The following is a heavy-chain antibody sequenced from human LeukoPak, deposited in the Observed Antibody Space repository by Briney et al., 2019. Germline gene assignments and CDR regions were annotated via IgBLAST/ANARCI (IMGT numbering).Heavy chain of an antibody. Sequence: GGSLRLSCAAFGFIVRSNHINWVRQAPGMGLEWVSITYSGDTTYYADSVKGRFIISRDDSKNTLSLQMNDLRVEDTAVYYCARERPDSRNLDSWGRGALVTVSS. D-gene: IGHD1-14*01. J-gene: IGHJ4*02. CDR1: GFIVRSNH. CDR2: TYSGDTT. V-gene: IGHV3-66*01. CDR3: ARERPDSRNLDS.